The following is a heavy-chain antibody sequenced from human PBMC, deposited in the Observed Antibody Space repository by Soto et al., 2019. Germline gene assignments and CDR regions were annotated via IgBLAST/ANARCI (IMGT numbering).Heavy chain of an antibody. Sequence: PSETLSLTCAVYGGSFNNYYWSWIRQPPGKGLDWIGEINHSGGTNYSPSLKSRVTISLDTSKSHFSLNLMSVTAADTAVYYCASLMVRGGYYYYYYMDVWGKGTTVTVSS. CDR3: ASLMVRGGYYYYYYMDV. CDR1: GGSFNNYY. V-gene: IGHV4-34*01. D-gene: IGHD3-10*01. J-gene: IGHJ6*03. CDR2: INHSGGT.